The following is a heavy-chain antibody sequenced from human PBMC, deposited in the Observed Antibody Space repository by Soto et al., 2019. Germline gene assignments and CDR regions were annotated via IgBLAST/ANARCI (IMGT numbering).Heavy chain of an antibody. CDR3: ARGVYYDGSVSRNYHYYGMDV. CDR2: ISPYDDDT. CDR1: GYTFSSYG. V-gene: IGHV1-18*01. D-gene: IGHD3-22*01. J-gene: IGHJ6*02. Sequence: GASVKVSCKASGYTFSSYGISWVRQAPGQGLEWLGWISPYDDDTKYAQNLQGRVRMTTDTSTRTVYMDLRSLRSDDTAIYYCARGVYYDGSVSRNYHYYGMDVWGQGTTVTVSS.